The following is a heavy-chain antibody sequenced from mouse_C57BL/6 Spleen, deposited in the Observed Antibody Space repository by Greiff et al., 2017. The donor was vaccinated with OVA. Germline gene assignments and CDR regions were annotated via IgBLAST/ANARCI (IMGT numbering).Heavy chain of an antibody. Sequence: EVQLQQSGPVLVKPGASVKMSCKASGYTFTDYYMNWVKQSHGKSLEWIGVINPYNGGTSYNQKFKGKATLTVDKSSSTAYMELNSLTSEDSAVYYGASYYGSSYDWYFDVWGTGTTVTVSS. CDR1: GYTFTDYY. J-gene: IGHJ1*03. D-gene: IGHD1-1*01. CDR2: INPYNGGT. CDR3: ASYYGSSYDWYFDV. V-gene: IGHV1-19*01.